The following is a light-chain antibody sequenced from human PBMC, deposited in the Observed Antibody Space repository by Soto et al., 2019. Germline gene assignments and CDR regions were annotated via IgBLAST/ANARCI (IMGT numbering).Light chain of an antibody. CDR2: EVS. CDR1: SSDVGGYNY. CDR3: SSYAGSNNFVV. Sequence: QSVLTQPPSXXXSXXQSVTISFXGTSSDVGGYNYVSWYQQHPGKAPKLMIYEVSKRPSGVPDRFSGSKSGNTASLTVSGLQAEDEADYYCSSYAGSNNFVVFGTGTKVTVL. J-gene: IGLJ1*01. V-gene: IGLV2-8*01.